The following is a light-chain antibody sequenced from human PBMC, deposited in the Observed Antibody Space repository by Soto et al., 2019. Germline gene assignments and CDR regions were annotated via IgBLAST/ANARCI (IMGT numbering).Light chain of an antibody. CDR1: QSISSW. Sequence: EIQMTQSPSTLSATVGDRVTITCRASQSISSWLAWYQQKPGKAPKLLIYKASSLENGVPLRFSGSGSGTEFTLTISDLQPDDFATHYCQHYNSHSPWTFGQGTKVEI. V-gene: IGKV1-5*03. CDR3: QHYNSHSPWT. CDR2: KAS. J-gene: IGKJ1*01.